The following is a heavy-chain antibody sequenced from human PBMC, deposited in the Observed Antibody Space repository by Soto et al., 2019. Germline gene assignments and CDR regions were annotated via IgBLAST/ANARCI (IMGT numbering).Heavy chain of an antibody. CDR1: GYTFTNYA. Sequence: QVQLVQSGAEVKKPGASVKVSCKASGYTFTNYAMHWVRQAPGQRLEWMGWINAGNGNTKYSQKFKGRVTITRDTSASKTYLEMGHLRFEDSGVYYCARIKYCYWYYDYGMDVWGQGTTVTVSS. D-gene: IGHD3-9*01. CDR2: INAGNGNT. V-gene: IGHV1-3*01. CDR3: ARIKYCYWYYDYGMDV. J-gene: IGHJ6*02.